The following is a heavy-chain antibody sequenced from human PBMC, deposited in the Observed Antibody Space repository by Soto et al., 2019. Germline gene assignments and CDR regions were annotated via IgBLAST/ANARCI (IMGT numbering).Heavy chain of an antibody. V-gene: IGHV4-4*01. D-gene: IGHD1-26*01. CDR2: IAHDGHT. Sequence: TLSLTCDVSSGSITTSVLWTWVRQFPGKGLEWIGEIAHDGHTNYNPSLSGRVTMSVDLSNSQFSLKVASVTAADTAVYFCVGGRDYDYWGQGTLVTVSS. J-gene: IGHJ4*02. CDR3: VGGRDYDY. CDR1: SGSITTSVL.